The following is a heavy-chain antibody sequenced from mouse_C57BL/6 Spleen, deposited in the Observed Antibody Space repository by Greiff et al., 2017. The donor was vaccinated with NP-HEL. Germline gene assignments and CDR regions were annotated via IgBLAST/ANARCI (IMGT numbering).Heavy chain of an antibody. CDR2: IDPSDSYT. CDR1: GYTFTSYW. J-gene: IGHJ2*01. V-gene: IGHV1-69*01. D-gene: IGHD3-3*01. CDR3: ARSELSFDY. Sequence: QVQLQQPGAELVMPGASVKLSCKASGYTFTSYWMHWVKQRPGQGLEWIGEIDPSDSYTNYNQKFKGKSTLTVDKSSSTAYMQLSSLTSEDSAVYYCARSELSFDYWGQGTTLTVSS.